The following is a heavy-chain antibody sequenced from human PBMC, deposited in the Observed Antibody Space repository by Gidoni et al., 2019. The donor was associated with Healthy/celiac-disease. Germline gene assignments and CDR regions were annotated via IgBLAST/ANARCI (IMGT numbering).Heavy chain of an antibody. CDR2: ISWNSGSI. CDR1: GFTFDDYA. Sequence: EVQLVESGGGLVQPGRSLRLSCAASGFTFDDYAMHWVRQAPGKGLEWVSGISWNSGSIGYADSVKGRFTISRDNAKNSLYLQMNSLRAEDTALYYCAKGGSSGAGAEYFQHWGQGTLVTVSS. V-gene: IGHV3-9*01. D-gene: IGHD6-19*01. J-gene: IGHJ1*01. CDR3: AKGGSSGAGAEYFQH.